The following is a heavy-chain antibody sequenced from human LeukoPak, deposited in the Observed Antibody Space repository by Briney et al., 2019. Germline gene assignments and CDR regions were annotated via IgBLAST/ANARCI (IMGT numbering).Heavy chain of an antibody. Sequence: ASVKVSCKASGYTFTGYYMHWVRQAPGQGLEWMGWISAYNGNTNYAQKLQGRVTMTTDTSTSTAYMELRSLRSDDTAVYYCARVPLGGTRYFDYWGQGTLVTVSS. J-gene: IGHJ4*02. CDR1: GYTFTGYY. V-gene: IGHV1-18*04. CDR3: ARVPLGGTRYFDY. D-gene: IGHD3-16*01. CDR2: ISAYNGNT.